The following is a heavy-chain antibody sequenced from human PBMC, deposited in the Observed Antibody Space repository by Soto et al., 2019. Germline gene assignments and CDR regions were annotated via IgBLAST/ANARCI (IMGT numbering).Heavy chain of an antibody. J-gene: IGHJ3*02. CDR3: ARGSYNWNYSGPFDI. D-gene: IGHD1-7*01. Sequence: ASVKVSCKASGYTFTGYYMHWVRQAPGQGLEWMGWINPNSGGTNYAQKFQGRVTMTRDTSISTAYMELSRLRSDDTAVYYCARGSYNWNYSGPFDIWGPGTMVTV. CDR1: GYTFTGYY. CDR2: INPNSGGT. V-gene: IGHV1-2*02.